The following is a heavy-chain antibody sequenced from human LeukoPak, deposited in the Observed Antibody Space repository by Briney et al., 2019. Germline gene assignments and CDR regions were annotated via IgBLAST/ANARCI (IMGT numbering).Heavy chain of an antibody. D-gene: IGHD2-2*02. CDR2: IIPIFGTA. V-gene: IGHV1-69*13. CDR3: ARRGDCSSTSCYTTDWFDP. CDR1: GGTFSSYA. J-gene: IGHJ5*02. Sequence: SVKVSCKASGGTFSSYAISWVRQAPGQGLEWMGGIIPIFGTANYAQKFQGRVSITADESTSTAYMELSSLRSEDTAVYYCARRGDCSSTSCYTTDWFDPWGQGTLVTVSS.